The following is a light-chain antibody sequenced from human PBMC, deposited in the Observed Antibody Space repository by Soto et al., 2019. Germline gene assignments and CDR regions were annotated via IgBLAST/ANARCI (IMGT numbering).Light chain of an antibody. CDR3: SSYRSTTTFGV. Sequence: QAVVTQPASVSGSPGQSITISCTGTSSDVGGYNYVSWYQQHPGKAPKLMIYEVSNRPSGVSNRFSGSKSGNTASLTISGLQADDEADYFCSSYRSTTTFGVFGTGTKLTVL. CDR2: EVS. J-gene: IGLJ1*01. V-gene: IGLV2-14*01. CDR1: SSDVGGYNY.